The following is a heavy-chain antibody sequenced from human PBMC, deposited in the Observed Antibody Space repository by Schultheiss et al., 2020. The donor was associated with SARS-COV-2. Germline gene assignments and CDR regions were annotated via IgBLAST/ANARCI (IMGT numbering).Heavy chain of an antibody. CDR2: ISGSGGST. J-gene: IGHJ4*02. Sequence: GGSLRLSCAAPGFTFSSYAMSWVRQAPGKGLEWVSAISGSGGSTYYADSVKGRFTISRDNSKNTLYLQMNSLRAEDTAVYYCAKDGYYYDSSGSENFDYWGQGTLVTVSS. CDR1: GFTFSSYA. V-gene: IGHV3-23*01. CDR3: AKDGYYYDSSGSENFDY. D-gene: IGHD3-22*01.